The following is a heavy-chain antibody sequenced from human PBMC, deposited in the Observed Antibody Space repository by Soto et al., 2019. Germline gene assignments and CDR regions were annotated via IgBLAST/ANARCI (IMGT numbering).Heavy chain of an antibody. CDR3: ARDLNNYDFWSGYLDSDWFDP. Sequence: GGSLRLSCAASGFTFSDYYMSWIRQAPGKGLEWVSYISSSSSYTNYADSVKGRFTISRDNAKNSLYLQMNSLRAEDTAVYYCARDLNNYDFWSGYLDSDWFDPWGQGTLVTVSS. J-gene: IGHJ5*02. CDR1: GFTFSDYY. V-gene: IGHV3-11*06. D-gene: IGHD3-3*01. CDR2: ISSSSSYT.